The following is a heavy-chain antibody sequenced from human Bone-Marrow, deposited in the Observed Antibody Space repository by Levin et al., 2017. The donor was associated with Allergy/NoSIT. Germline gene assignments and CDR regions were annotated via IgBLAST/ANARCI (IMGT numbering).Heavy chain of an antibody. D-gene: IGHD1-14*01. Sequence: AGGSLRLSCAASGFTFSTNAMNWVRQAPGKGLEWVSGISGSGHRTYYTDSVKGRFTISRDNSKNTLFLQMNSLRAEDTAVYFCAKDRWTNEITFFDYWGQGTLVTVSS. V-gene: IGHV3-23*01. CDR2: ISGSGHRT. CDR1: GFTFSTNA. J-gene: IGHJ4*02. CDR3: AKDRWTNEITFFDY.